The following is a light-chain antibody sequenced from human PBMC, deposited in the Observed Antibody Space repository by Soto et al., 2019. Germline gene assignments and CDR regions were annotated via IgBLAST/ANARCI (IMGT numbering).Light chain of an antibody. J-gene: IGLJ2*01. V-gene: IGLV1-44*01. CDR1: SSNIGRNT. CDR3: AAWDDSLNGIV. CDR2: SYN. Sequence: QSVLTQPPSASGTPGQRVTISCSGSSSNIGRNTANWYQQFPGTAPKLLIYSYNQRPSGVPDRFSGSRSGTSASLAISGLQSEDEADYYCAAWDDSLNGIVFGGGTKLTVL.